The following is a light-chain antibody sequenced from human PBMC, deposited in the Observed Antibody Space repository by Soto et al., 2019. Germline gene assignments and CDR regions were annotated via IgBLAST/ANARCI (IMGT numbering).Light chain of an antibody. V-gene: IGLV1-40*01. CDR1: SSNIGAGYD. J-gene: IGLJ2*01. CDR3: QSYDSSLSGVV. CDR2: GNS. Sequence: QSVLTQPPSVSGAPGQRVTISCTGSSSNIGAGYDVHWYQQLPGTAPKLLIYGNSNRPSGVPDRFSGSKSGTSASLAITGLQADEEEADYCQSYDSSLSGVVFGGGTKLTVL.